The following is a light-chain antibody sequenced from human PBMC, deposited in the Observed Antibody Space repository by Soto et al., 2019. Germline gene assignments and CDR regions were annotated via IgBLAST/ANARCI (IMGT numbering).Light chain of an antibody. CDR3: QSYDSSLSGSIV. CDR2: RDT. J-gene: IGLJ1*01. Sequence: SVLTQPPSVSGAPGQRVTISCTGSRSNIGAGYDVHWYQQVPATAPKLLIYRDTTRPSGVPDRFSGSKSGTSASLAITGLLAEDEADYYCQSYDSSLSGSIVFGAGTKVTVL. V-gene: IGLV1-40*01. CDR1: RSNIGAGYD.